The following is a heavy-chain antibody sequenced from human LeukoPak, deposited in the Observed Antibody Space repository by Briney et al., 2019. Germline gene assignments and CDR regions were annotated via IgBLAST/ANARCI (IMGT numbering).Heavy chain of an antibody. V-gene: IGHV3-23*01. Sequence: GGSLRLSCAASGFTFSSYAMSWVRQAPGKGLEWVSAISGSGGSTYYADSVKGRFTISRDNSKNTLYLQTNSLRAEDAAVYYCAKRRVHYYDSSGYYLDYWGQGTLVTVSS. D-gene: IGHD3-22*01. CDR3: AKRRVHYYDSSGYYLDY. CDR1: GFTFSSYA. J-gene: IGHJ4*02. CDR2: ISGSGGST.